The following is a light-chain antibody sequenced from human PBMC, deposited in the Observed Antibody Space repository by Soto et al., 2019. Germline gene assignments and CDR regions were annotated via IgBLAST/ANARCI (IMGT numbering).Light chain of an antibody. CDR3: QQFNSYPYMYT. V-gene: IGKV1-13*02. Sequence: ALQLTQSPSSLSASVGDRVTITCRASQGISSALAWYQQKPGKAPKLLIYDASSLESGVPSRFSGSGSGTDFTLTISSLQPEDFATYYCQQFNSYPYMYTFGQGTKLEIK. CDR2: DAS. CDR1: QGISSA. J-gene: IGKJ2*01.